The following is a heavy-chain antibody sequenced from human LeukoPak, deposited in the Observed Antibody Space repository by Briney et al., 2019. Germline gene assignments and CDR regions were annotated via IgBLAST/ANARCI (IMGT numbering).Heavy chain of an antibody. CDR2: IYHSGNT. J-gene: IGHJ3*02. D-gene: IGHD7-27*01. Sequence: PSESLSLTCIVSGGSISSSYWSWIRQPPGKGLEWIGFIYHSGNTHYNPSLKSRVTISVDTSKNLFSLKLNSMTPADTAVYYCAKTNWGAFDIWGQGTMVTVPS. CDR1: GGSISSSY. V-gene: IGHV4-59*03. CDR3: AKTNWGAFDI.